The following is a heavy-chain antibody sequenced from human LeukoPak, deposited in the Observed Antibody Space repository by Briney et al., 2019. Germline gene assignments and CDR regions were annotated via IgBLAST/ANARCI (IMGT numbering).Heavy chain of an antibody. CDR3: ARESGSRYYDSSGYKLPDY. J-gene: IGHJ4*02. Sequence: SETLSLTCAVYGGSFSGYYWSWIRQPPGKGLEWIGEINHSGSTNYNPSLKSRVTISVDTSKNQFSLKLSSVTAADTAVYYCARESGSRYYDSSGYKLPDYWGQGTLVTVSS. V-gene: IGHV4-34*01. CDR1: GGSFSGYY. CDR2: INHSGST. D-gene: IGHD3-22*01.